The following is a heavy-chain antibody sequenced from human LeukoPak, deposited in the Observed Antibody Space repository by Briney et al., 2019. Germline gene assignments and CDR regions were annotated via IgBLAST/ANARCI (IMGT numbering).Heavy chain of an antibody. V-gene: IGHV1-2*02. D-gene: IGHD5-18*01. CDR3: ARARVQLRSYYYYYYMDV. CDR2: INPNSGGT. Sequence: ASVKVSCKASGYTFTGYYMHWVRQAPGQGLEWMGWINPNSGGTNYAQKFQGRVTMTRDTSISTAYMELSRLRSDDTAVYYCARARVQLRSYYYYYYMDVWGKGTTVTVSS. J-gene: IGHJ6*03. CDR1: GYTFTGYY.